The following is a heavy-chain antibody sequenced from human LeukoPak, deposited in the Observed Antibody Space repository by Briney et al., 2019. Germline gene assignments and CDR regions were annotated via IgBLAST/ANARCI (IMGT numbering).Heavy chain of an antibody. CDR1: GGSISSSSYY. D-gene: IGHD2-15*01. Sequence: SETLSLTCTVSGGSISSSSYYWGWIRQPPGKGLEWIGNIYYSGSTHYNPSLKSRVTISVDTSKNQFSLKLSSVTAADTAVYYCARPTVVVVAATRWYFDLWGRGTLVTASS. J-gene: IGHJ2*01. CDR3: ARPTVVVVAATRWYFDL. V-gene: IGHV4-39*01. CDR2: IYYSGST.